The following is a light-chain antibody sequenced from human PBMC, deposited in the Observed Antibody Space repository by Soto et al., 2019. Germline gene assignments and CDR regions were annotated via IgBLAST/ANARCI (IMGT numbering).Light chain of an antibody. CDR3: QHYGSPLWT. V-gene: IGKV3-20*01. CDR1: QSVTTNY. J-gene: IGKJ1*01. Sequence: EIVLTQSPGTLSLSPGERATLSCRASQSVTTNYLAWYQQKPGQAPRLLIYVASSRATGIPDRFSGSGSGTDFTFTISRLEPEDFAVYFCQHYGSPLWTCGQGTKVE. CDR2: VAS.